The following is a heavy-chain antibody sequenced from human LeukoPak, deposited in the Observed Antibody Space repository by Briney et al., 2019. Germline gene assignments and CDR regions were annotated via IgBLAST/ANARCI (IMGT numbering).Heavy chain of an antibody. V-gene: IGHV3-23*01. J-gene: IGHJ4*02. CDR3: AKGKYSSSWYAPSY. CDR2: ISGSGGST. CDR1: GFTISSYG. Sequence: PGGSLSLSCAASGFTISSYGMSWVRQAPGKGLEEVSAISGSGGSTYYADSVKGRFTISRDNSKNTLYLQMNSLRAEDTAVYYCAKGKYSSSWYAPSYWGQGTLVTVSS. D-gene: IGHD6-13*01.